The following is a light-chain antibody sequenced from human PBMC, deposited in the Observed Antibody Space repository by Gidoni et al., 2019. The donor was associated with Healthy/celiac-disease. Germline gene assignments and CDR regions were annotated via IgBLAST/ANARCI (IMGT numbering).Light chain of an antibody. J-gene: IGKJ2*03. CDR3: QQYGSSPVS. CDR1: QSVSSSY. CDR2: GAS. Sequence: EIVLTQSPGTLSLSPGERATLSCRASQSVSSSYLAWYQQKPGQAPRLLIYGASSRATGIPDRFSGSGSGTDFTLTISRLEPEDFAVYYCQQYGSSPVSFXQXTKLEIQ. V-gene: IGKV3-20*01.